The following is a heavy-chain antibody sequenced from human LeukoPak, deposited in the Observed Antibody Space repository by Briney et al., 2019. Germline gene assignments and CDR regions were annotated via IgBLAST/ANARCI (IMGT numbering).Heavy chain of an antibody. J-gene: IGHJ4*02. Sequence: QSGGSLRLSCAVSGFVFEDYGMHWVRQVPGKGLEWVALISHDADNTYYAGSVKGRFTISRDNSQNSLYLQMTSLRPEDTALYYCAKDNGGDYGGTYGIEYWGQGTLVTVSS. CDR2: ISHDADNT. V-gene: IGHV3-43D*03. CDR3: AKDNGGDYGGTYGIEY. CDR1: GFVFEDYG. D-gene: IGHD4-23*01.